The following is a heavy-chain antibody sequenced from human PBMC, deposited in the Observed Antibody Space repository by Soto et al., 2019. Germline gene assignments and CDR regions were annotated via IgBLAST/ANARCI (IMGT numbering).Heavy chain of an antibody. J-gene: IGHJ4*02. CDR3: ARVSGSSWYMFDY. Sequence: GGSLRLSCAASGFTFSSYWMSWVRQAPGKGVEWVANIKQDGSEKYYVDSVKGRFTISRDNAKNSLYLQMNSLRAEDTAVYYCARVSGSSWYMFDYWGQGTLVTVSS. V-gene: IGHV3-7*05. CDR2: IKQDGSEK. D-gene: IGHD6-13*01. CDR1: GFTFSSYW.